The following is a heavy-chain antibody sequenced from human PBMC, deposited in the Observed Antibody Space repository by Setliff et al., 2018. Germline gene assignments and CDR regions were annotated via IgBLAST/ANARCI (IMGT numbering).Heavy chain of an antibody. CDR3: ARSFSRREKFLLDY. Sequence: SETLSLTCTVSGGSISGSGHYWGWIRQPPGKRLEWIGEIIHSGSTNYNPSLKSRVTISMDTSKNQFSLKVSSVTAADTAVYYCARSFSRREKFLLDYWGQGALVTVSS. CDR2: IIHSGST. CDR1: GGSISGSGHY. V-gene: IGHV4-39*07. J-gene: IGHJ4*02.